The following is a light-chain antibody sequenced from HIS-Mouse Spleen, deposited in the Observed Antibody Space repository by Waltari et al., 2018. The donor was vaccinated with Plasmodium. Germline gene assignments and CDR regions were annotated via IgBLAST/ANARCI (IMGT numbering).Light chain of an antibody. V-gene: IGLV2-14*01. J-gene: IGLJ3*02. CDR3: SSYTSSSTWV. CDR2: EVS. CDR1: SSSVGGYNY. Sequence: QSALTQPASVSGSPGPSITISCPGPSSSVGGYNYVSWYQQHPGKAPKLMIYEVSNRPSGVSNRFSGSKSGNTASLTISGLQAEDEADYYCSSYTSSSTWVFGGGTKLTVL.